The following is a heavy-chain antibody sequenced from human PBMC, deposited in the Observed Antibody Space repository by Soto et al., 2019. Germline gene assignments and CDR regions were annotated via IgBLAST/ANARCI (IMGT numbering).Heavy chain of an antibody. CDR3: AGSKNRGEGFDY. CDR1: GVSIRSYF. J-gene: IGHJ4*02. Sequence: QVHLQESGPGLVKPSETLSLRCAVSGVSIRSYFWSWIRQPPGKVLEWIGYTYYTADTKYSPSFESRATISADPSKKQISLSLSPVNAADTALYFCAGSKNRGEGFDYWGQGALVTVSS. CDR2: TYYTADT. D-gene: IGHD3-10*01. V-gene: IGHV4-59*01.